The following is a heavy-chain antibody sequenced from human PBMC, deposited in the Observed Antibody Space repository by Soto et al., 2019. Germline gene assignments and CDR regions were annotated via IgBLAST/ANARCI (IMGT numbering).Heavy chain of an antibody. Sequence: VGSLRLSCAASVFTFSSYAMSCVRHSPGKGLEWVSAISGSGGSTYYADSVKGRFTISRDNSKNTLYLQMNSLRAEDTAVYYCAKDLLLDFYDSRGHGGFQPWCQGTLVTVSS. CDR2: ISGSGGST. V-gene: IGHV3-23*01. CDR1: VFTFSSYA. CDR3: AKDLLLDFYDSRGHGGFQP. J-gene: IGHJ5*02. D-gene: IGHD3-22*01.